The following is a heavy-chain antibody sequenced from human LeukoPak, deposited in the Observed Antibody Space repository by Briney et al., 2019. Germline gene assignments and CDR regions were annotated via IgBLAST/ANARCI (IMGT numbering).Heavy chain of an antibody. D-gene: IGHD2-21*02. CDR1: GFSFSSYE. Sequence: TGGSLRLSCAASGFSFSSYEMNWVSQAPGKGLGWVSYISTSGSTIYYADSVKGRFTISRDNAKNSLYLQMNSLRAEDTAVYYCARRAYCGGDCYSPVDYWGQGTLVTVSS. V-gene: IGHV3-48*03. J-gene: IGHJ4*02. CDR2: ISTSGSTI. CDR3: ARRAYCGGDCYSPVDY.